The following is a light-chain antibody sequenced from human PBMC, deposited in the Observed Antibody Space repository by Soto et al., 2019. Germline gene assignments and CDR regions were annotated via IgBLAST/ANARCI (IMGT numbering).Light chain of an antibody. J-gene: IGKJ5*01. CDR2: DAS. V-gene: IGKV1-33*01. CDR3: QQYDNLPIT. CDR1: QSISSY. Sequence: DIQMTQAPSSLSASVGDRSSITFRASQSISSYLNWYQQKPGKAPKLLIYDASNLETGVPSRFSGSRSGTDFKFIISSLQPEDVATYYCQQYDNLPITFAQGTRLEIK.